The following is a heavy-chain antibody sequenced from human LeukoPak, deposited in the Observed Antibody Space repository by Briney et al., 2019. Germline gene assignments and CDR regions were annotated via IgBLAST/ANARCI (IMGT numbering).Heavy chain of an antibody. CDR2: ISSSASTI. CDR1: GFAFSSYE. D-gene: IGHD3-9*01. J-gene: IGHJ4*02. Sequence: PGGSLRLSCAASGFAFSSYEMSWVRQAPGKGLEWISYISSSASTIFYADSVKGRFTISRDNAKNSLYLQMNSLRAEDTAVYYCTRALLLTDDWYDYWGQGTLVTVSS. V-gene: IGHV3-48*03. CDR3: TRALLLTDDWYDY.